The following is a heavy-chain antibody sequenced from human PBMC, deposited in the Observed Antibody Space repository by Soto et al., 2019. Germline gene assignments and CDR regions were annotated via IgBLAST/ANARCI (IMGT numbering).Heavy chain of an antibody. V-gene: IGHV4-34*01. J-gene: IGHJ4*02. D-gene: IGHD1-20*01. CDR3: ARGGIIDYVLTVFDY. Sequence: SETLSLTCAVYGGSFSGYYWSWIRQPPGKGLEWIGEINHSGSTNYNPSLKSRVTISVDTSKNQFSLKLSSVTAADTAVYYCARGGIIDYVLTVFDYWGQGTLVTVSS. CDR2: INHSGST. CDR1: GGSFSGYY.